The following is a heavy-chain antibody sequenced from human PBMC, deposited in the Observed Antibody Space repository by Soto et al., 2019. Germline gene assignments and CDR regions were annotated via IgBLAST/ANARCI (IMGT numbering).Heavy chain of an antibody. CDR3: ARGRSYYYDSSGPPGGV. V-gene: IGHV1-69*06. D-gene: IGHD3-22*01. CDR1: GYTFTSYG. J-gene: IGHJ6*02. CDR2: IIPIFGTA. Sequence: SVKVSCKASGYTFTSYGISWVRQAPGQGLEWMGGIIPIFGTANYAQKFQGRVTITADKSTSTAYMELSSLRSEDTAVYYCARGRSYYYDSSGPPGGVWGQGTTVTVSS.